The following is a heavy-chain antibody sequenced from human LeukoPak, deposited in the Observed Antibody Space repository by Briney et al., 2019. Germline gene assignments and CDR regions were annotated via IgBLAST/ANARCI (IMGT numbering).Heavy chain of an antibody. Sequence: PGGSLRLSCAASGFTFSSYSMNWVRQAPGKGLEWVSYISSSSSTIYYADSVKGRFTISRDNAKNSLYLQMNSLRAEDTAVYYCARGGAQRELLHRHFDYWGQGTLVTVSS. CDR2: ISSSSSTI. V-gene: IGHV3-48*01. D-gene: IGHD1-26*01. J-gene: IGHJ4*02. CDR1: GFTFSSYS. CDR3: ARGGAQRELLHRHFDY.